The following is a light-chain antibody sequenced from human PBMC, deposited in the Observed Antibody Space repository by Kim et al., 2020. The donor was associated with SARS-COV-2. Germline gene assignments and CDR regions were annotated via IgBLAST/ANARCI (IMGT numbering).Light chain of an antibody. CDR1: SLRIYY. Sequence: SSELTQDPAVSVALGQTVRITCQGDSLRIYYANWYQQKPGQAPVLVIYGKNNRPSGIPDRFSGSSSGNTASLTITGAQAEDEADYYCNSRDSSGDHVVFG. CDR3: NSRDSSGDHVV. V-gene: IGLV3-19*01. CDR2: GKN. J-gene: IGLJ3*02.